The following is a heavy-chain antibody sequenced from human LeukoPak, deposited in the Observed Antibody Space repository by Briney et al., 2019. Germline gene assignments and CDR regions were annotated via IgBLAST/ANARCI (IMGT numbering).Heavy chain of an antibody. Sequence: SETLSLTCAVYVGSFSGYYWSWIRQPPGKGLEWIGEINHSRSTNYHPSLKSRVTISVDTSKNQFSLKLSSVTAADTAVYYCASRRRGRSGYYFDYWGQGTLVTVSS. CDR3: ASRRRGRSGYYFDY. J-gene: IGHJ4*02. D-gene: IGHD1-26*01. CDR2: INHSRST. CDR1: VGSFSGYY. V-gene: IGHV4-34*01.